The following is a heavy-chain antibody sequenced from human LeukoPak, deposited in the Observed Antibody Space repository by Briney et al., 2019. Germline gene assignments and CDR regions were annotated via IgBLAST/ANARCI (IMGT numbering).Heavy chain of an antibody. Sequence: GGSLRLSCAASGFTLSSYAMSWVRQGPGKGLEWVSAISVSGNTYYADSVKGRFTISRDNSKNTLYLQMNSLRAEDTAVYYCANAVAGTNSISFDYWGQGTLVTVSS. V-gene: IGHV3-23*01. D-gene: IGHD6-19*01. J-gene: IGHJ4*02. CDR1: GFTLSSYA. CDR3: ANAVAGTNSISFDY. CDR2: ISVSGNT.